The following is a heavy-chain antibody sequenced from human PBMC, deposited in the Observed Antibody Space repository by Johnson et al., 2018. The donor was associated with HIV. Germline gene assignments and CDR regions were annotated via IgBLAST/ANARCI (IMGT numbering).Heavy chain of an antibody. V-gene: IGHV3-30*18. CDR3: AKAYCPGCDAFDI. CDR1: GFIFSNYD. Sequence: QVQLVESGGGVVQPGGSLRLSCAASGFIFSNYDMEWVRQAPGRGLEWLVSISYDGNNKYYGDSVKGRFTISRDNSKNTLYLQMDSLRIEDTGVYYCAKAYCPGCDAFDIWGQGTMVTVSS. J-gene: IGHJ3*02. D-gene: IGHD2-21*01. CDR2: ISYDGNNK.